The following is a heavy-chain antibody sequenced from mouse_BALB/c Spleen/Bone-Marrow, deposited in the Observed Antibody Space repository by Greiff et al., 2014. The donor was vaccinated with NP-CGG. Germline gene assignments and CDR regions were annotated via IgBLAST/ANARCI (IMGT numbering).Heavy chain of an antibody. Sequence: VQLVESGPGLAAPSQSLSITCAVSGFSLTDYGVSWIRQPPGKGLEWLGVIWGGGSTYYNSALKSRLSISKDNSKSQVFLKMNSLQTDDTAMYYCAKRGGLGPYWYFDVWGAGTTVTVSS. CDR1: GFSLTDYG. V-gene: IGHV2-6-5*01. D-gene: IGHD4-1*01. CDR3: AKRGGLGPYWYFDV. CDR2: IWGGGST. J-gene: IGHJ1*01.